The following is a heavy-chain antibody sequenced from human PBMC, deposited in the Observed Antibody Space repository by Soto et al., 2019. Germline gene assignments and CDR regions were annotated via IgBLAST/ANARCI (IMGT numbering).Heavy chain of an antibody. D-gene: IGHD3-16*01. J-gene: IGHJ5*02. CDR2: IYYSGST. Sequence: PSETLSLTCTVSGGSISSSSYYWGWIRQPPGKGLEWIGSIYYSGSTYYNPSLKSRVTISVDTSKNQFSLKLSSMTAADTVVYYCARHTDDYIWGSLNWFDPWGQGTLVTVSS. CDR3: ARHTDDYIWGSLNWFDP. V-gene: IGHV4-39*01. CDR1: GGSISSSSYY.